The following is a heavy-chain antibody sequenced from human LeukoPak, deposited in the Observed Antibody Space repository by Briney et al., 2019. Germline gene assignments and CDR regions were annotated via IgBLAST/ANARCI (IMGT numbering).Heavy chain of an antibody. CDR2: ISWNSGSI. J-gene: IGHJ3*02. D-gene: IGHD4-17*01. V-gene: IGHV3-9*01. CDR3: AKDIRKWGDYLDAFDI. CDR1: GFTFDDYA. Sequence: PGGSLRLSCAASGFTFDDYAMHWVRQAPGKGLEWVSGISWNSGSIGYADSVKGRFTISRDNAKNSLYLQMNSPRAEDTALYYCAKDIRKWGDYLDAFDIWGQGTMVTVSS.